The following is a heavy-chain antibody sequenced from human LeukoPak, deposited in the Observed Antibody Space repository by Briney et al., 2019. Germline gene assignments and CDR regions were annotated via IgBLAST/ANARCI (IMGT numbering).Heavy chain of an antibody. V-gene: IGHV1-2*02. Sequence: ASVKVSCKTSGYTFTGSYMHWVRQAPGQGLEWMGWINPNSGATYYAQKFQGGVTMTRDTSISTAYMELSGLTSDDTAVYYCARCRYTYGYWDNWGQGTLVTVSS. CDR1: GYTFTGSY. CDR3: ARCRYTYGYWDN. J-gene: IGHJ4*02. D-gene: IGHD5-18*01. CDR2: INPNSGAT.